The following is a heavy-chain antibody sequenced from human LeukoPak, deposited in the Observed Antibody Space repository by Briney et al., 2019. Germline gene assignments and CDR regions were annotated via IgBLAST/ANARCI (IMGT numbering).Heavy chain of an antibody. V-gene: IGHV3-48*03. Sequence: GGSLRLSCAASGFTFSSYEMNWVRQAPGKGLEWVSYISSSGSTIYYADSVKGRFTISRDNAKNSLYLQMNSLRAEDTAVYYCARAYDSSGYYYLVDYWGQGTLVTVSS. CDR3: ARAYDSSGYYYLVDY. CDR2: ISSSGSTI. CDR1: GFTFSSYE. D-gene: IGHD3-22*01. J-gene: IGHJ4*02.